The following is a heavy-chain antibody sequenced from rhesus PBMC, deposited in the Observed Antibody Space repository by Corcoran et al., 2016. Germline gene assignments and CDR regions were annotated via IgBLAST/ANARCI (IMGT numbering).Heavy chain of an antibody. CDR2: MYGSSGST. CDR1: GGSFSSYW. CDR3: ARVPRAFDF. Sequence: QVQLQESGPGLVKPSETLSLTCAVSGGSFSSYWWGWIRQPPGKGLEWIGSMYGSSGSTEYHPSLKSRATISRDTSKNQFSLKLSSVTAADTAVYYCARVPRAFDFWGQGLRVTVSS. J-gene: IGHJ3*01. V-gene: IGHV4-160*01.